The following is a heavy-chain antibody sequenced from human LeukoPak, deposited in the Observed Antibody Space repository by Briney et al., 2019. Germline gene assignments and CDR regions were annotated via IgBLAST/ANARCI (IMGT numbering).Heavy chain of an antibody. V-gene: IGHV3-66*04. CDR2: IYSDGDT. J-gene: IGHJ4*02. D-gene: IGHD6-13*01. CDR3: ARHYSSSWYAIGNDY. Sequence: GGSLRLSCAASGFTVSSNYTGWVRQAPGKGLEWVSVIYSDGDTYYADSVKGRFTISRDNAKNSLYLQMNSLRAEDTAVYYCARHYSSSWYAIGNDYWGQGTLVTVSS. CDR1: GFTVSSNY.